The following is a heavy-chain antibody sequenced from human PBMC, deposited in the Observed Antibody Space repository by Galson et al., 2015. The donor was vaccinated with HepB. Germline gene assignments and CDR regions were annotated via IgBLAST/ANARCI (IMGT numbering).Heavy chain of an antibody. D-gene: IGHD4-23*01. Sequence: PALVKPPQTLTLTCTFSGFSLSTSGVGVGWIRQPPGKALEWLALIYWDDDKRYSPSLKSRLTITKDTSKNQVVLTMTNMDPVDTATYYCAHSLGDTVVKTYYFDYWGQGTLVTVSS. J-gene: IGHJ4*02. CDR1: GFSLSTSGVG. V-gene: IGHV2-5*02. CDR2: IYWDDDK. CDR3: AHSLGDTVVKTYYFDY.